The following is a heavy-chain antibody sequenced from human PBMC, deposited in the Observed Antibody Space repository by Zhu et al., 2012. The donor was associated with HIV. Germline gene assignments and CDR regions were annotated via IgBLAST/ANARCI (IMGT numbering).Heavy chain of an antibody. J-gene: IGHJ2*01. CDR3: ARVRAAAGRPYWYFDL. D-gene: IGHD6-13*01. CDR2: IYHSGST. Sequence: QVQLQESGPGLVRPSGTLSLTCAVSRGSIISSNWWTWVRQPPGKGLEWVGEIYHSGSTSYSPSLRSRVTMSVDKSKNQFSLNLNSVTAADTAVYYCARVRAAAGRPYWYFDLWGLAPWSLSPQ. CDR1: RGSIISSNW. V-gene: IGHV4-4*02.